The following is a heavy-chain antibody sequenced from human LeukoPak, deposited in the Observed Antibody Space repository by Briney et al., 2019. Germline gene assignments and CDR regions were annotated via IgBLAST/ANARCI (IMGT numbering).Heavy chain of an antibody. J-gene: IGHJ1*01. V-gene: IGHV4-34*01. CDR3: ARRRYYDSTGYLD. Sequence: PSETLSLTCAVYGGSFSGYYWSWIRQPPGKGLEWIGKINHSGSTNYNPSLKSRVTISVDTSKNQFSLRLSSVTAADTALYYCARRRYYDSTGYLDWGQGTLVTVSS. CDR2: INHSGST. D-gene: IGHD3-22*01. CDR1: GGSFSGYY.